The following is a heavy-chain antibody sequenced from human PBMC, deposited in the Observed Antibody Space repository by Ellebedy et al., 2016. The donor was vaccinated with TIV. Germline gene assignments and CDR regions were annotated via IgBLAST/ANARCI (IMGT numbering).Heavy chain of an antibody. J-gene: IGHJ4*02. D-gene: IGHD5-18*01. CDR1: GFTFSSYG. V-gene: IGHV3-30*03. CDR2: VSSDGTNK. CDR3: ARDGYSYGFDY. Sequence: LSLTCAASGFTFSSYGMHWVRQAPGKGLEWVAIVSSDGTNKYYADSVKGRFTISRDNSKNTLYLQMNSLRAEDTAVYYCARDGYSYGFDYWGQGTLVTVSS.